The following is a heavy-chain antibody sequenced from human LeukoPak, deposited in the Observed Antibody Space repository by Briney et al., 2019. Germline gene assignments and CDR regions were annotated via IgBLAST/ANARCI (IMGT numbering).Heavy chain of an antibody. Sequence: GGSLRLSCAASGFSFSIYSMSWVRQAPGKGLEWVANIKQDGSEKYYVDSVKGRFTISRDNAKNSLYLQMNSLRAEDTAVYYCARDRYYYDSSGYPLDAFDIWGQGTMVTVSA. V-gene: IGHV3-7*01. CDR2: IKQDGSEK. CDR3: ARDRYYYDSSGYPLDAFDI. J-gene: IGHJ3*02. CDR1: GFSFSIYS. D-gene: IGHD3-22*01.